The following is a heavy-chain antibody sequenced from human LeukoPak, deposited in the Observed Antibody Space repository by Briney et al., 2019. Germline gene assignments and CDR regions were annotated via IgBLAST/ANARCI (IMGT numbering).Heavy chain of an antibody. D-gene: IGHD6-13*01. Sequence: PGGSLRLSFAVSGFPFTDYWMNWARQAPGKGLDWVASIRQEGSEKTYVDSVKGRFTISRDNTKNSLSLQVNSLRVEDTVVYYCARDETAAGLYFDLWGQGTLVTVSS. CDR3: ARDETAAGLYFDL. J-gene: IGHJ4*01. V-gene: IGHV3-7*01. CDR1: GFPFTDYW. CDR2: IRQEGSEK.